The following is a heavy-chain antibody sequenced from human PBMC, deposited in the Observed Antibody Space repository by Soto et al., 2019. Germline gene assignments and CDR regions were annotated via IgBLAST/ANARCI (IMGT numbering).Heavy chain of an antibody. CDR2: INHRGSA. J-gene: IGHJ4*02. CDR3: ARSNAASGTYYVEY. Sequence: SETPSLTCAVSGASVSSTYWWSWLRQPPGKGPEWIGEINHRGSANYNPSLKSRVTMSLDISKSQFSLRLTSVTAADTAVYFCARSNAASGTYYVEYWGRGALVT. CDR1: GASVSSTYW. D-gene: IGHD6-13*01. V-gene: IGHV4-4*02.